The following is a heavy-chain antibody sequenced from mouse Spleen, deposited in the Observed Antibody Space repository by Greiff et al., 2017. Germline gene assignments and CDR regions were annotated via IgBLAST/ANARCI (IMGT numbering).Heavy chain of an antibody. CDR3: ARTPLDYGSSGSAMDY. D-gene: IGHD1-1*01. V-gene: IGHV1-52*01. Sequence: QVQLKQPGAELVRPGSSVKLSCKASGYTFTSYWMHWVKQRPIQGLEWIGNIDPSDSETHYNQKFKDKATLTVDKSSSTAYMQLSSLTSEDSAVYYCARTPLDYGSSGSAMDYWGQGTSVTVSS. J-gene: IGHJ4*01. CDR1: GYTFTSYW. CDR2: IDPSDSET.